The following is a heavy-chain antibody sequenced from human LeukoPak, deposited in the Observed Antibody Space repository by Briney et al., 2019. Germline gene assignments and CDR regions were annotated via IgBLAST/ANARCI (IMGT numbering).Heavy chain of an antibody. CDR2: IRTADDT. J-gene: IGHJ3*02. Sequence: GGSLRLSCAASRFTFSTYDMHWVRQATGKGLECVSVIRTADDTYYAGSVRGRFTISRKNARNSLFLQMNRLRAEDTAVYYCVPEVWELQGASDIWGQGTMVTVSS. V-gene: IGHV3-13*01. D-gene: IGHD1-26*01. CDR3: VPEVWELQGASDI. CDR1: RFTFSTYD.